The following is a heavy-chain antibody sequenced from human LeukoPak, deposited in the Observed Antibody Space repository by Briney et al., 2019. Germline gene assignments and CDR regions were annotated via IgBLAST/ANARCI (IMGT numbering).Heavy chain of an antibody. Sequence: SETLSLTCTVSGGSISSSSYYWGWFRQPPGKGLEWIGSVYYSGSAYYNPSLKSRVTISVGTSKNQFSLRLSSVTAADTAVNYCARPRGDSYGYVDYWGQGTLVTVSS. CDR3: ARPRGDSYGYVDY. D-gene: IGHD5-18*01. CDR1: GGSISSSSYY. J-gene: IGHJ4*02. CDR2: VYYSGSA. V-gene: IGHV4-39*01.